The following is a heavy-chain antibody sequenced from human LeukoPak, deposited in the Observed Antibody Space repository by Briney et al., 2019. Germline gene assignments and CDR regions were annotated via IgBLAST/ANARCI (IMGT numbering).Heavy chain of an antibody. CDR1: GFPLSYPS. D-gene: IGHD2-15*01. V-gene: IGHV3-73*01. J-gene: IGHJ4*02. CDR3: TRHMDRSGDSCYSPSHLDY. Sequence: HGGSLRPSCSAPGFPLSYPSMHWVPQASGKGLEWRGRIRNKSNTYATAYAASVKGRFTISRDDSKNTAYLQMNSLKTEDTAVYYCTRHMDRSGDSCYSPSHLDYWGQGTPVTVSS. CDR2: IRNKSNTYAT.